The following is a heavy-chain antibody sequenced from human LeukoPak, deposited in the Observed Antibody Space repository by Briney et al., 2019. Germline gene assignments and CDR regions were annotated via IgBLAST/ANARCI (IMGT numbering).Heavy chain of an antibody. V-gene: IGHV3-30*18. CDR1: GFTFSSYG. Sequence: GGSLTLSCAASGFTFSSYGMHWVRQAPGKGLEWVAVISYDGSNKYYADSVKGRFTISRDNSKNTLYLQMNSLRAEDTAVYYCAKDWIGEDTATGNQYCYYGMDVWGQGTTVTVSS. J-gene: IGHJ6*02. D-gene: IGHD5-18*01. CDR2: ISYDGSNK. CDR3: AKDWIGEDTATGNQYCYYGMDV.